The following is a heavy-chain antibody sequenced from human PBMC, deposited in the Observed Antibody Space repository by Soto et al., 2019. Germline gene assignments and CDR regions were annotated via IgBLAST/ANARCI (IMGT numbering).Heavy chain of an antibody. J-gene: IGHJ4*02. CDR3: TPETTVSLPYYFDY. V-gene: IGHV3-15*01. CDR1: GFTFSNAW. CDR2: IKSKTDGGTT. D-gene: IGHD4-17*01. Sequence: GGSLRLSCAASGFTFSNAWMSWVRQAPGKGLEWVGRIKSKTDGGTTDYAAPVKGRFTISRDDSKNTLYLQMNSLKTEDTAVYYCTPETTVSLPYYFDYWGQGTLVTVSS.